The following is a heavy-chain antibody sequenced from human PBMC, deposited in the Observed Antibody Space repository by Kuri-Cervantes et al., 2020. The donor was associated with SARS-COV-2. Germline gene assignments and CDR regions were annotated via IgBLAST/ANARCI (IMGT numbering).Heavy chain of an antibody. V-gene: IGHV3-30*02. CDR2: IRYDGSNK. D-gene: IGHD2-8*01. J-gene: IGHJ6*03. CDR3: AKIMGRMDYYYDMDV. CDR1: GFTFSSYG. Sequence: GESLKISCAASGFTFSSYGMHWVRQAPGKGLEWVAFIRYDGSNKYYTYYVKVRFTISRDNSKNTLYLQMNSLRAEDTAVYYCAKIMGRMDYYYDMDVWGKGTTVTVSS.